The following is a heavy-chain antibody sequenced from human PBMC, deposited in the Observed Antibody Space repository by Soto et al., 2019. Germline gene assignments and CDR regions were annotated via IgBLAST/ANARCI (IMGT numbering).Heavy chain of an antibody. V-gene: IGHV1-46*01. Sequence: ASVKVSCKASGYTFTSYYMHWVRQAPGQGLEWMGIINPSGGSTSYAQKFQGRVTMTRDTSTSTVYMELSSLRSEETAVYYWARDERDGCYNYWGQGTLVTVSS. D-gene: IGHD2-15*01. CDR2: INPSGGST. CDR1: GYTFTSYY. J-gene: IGHJ4*02. CDR3: ARDERDGCYNY.